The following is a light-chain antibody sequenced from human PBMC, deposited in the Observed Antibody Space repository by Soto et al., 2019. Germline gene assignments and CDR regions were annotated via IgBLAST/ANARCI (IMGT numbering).Light chain of an antibody. J-gene: IGKJ4*01. CDR2: GAS. V-gene: IGKV3-20*01. CDR1: QSVSSSF. Sequence: EIVLTQSPGTLSLSPGERATLSCRASQSVSSSFLAWYQQKPGQAPRLLFYGASSRATGIPDRFSGSGSGTAFTLTISRMEPEDVAVYYCQQYGSSPLTFGGGTKVEIK. CDR3: QQYGSSPLT.